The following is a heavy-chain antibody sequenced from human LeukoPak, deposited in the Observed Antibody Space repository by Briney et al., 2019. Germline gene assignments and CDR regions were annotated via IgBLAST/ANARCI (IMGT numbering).Heavy chain of an antibody. CDR2: IKQDGSEK. Sequence: GGSLRLSCAASGLTFSSYWRSCVRQAPGEGLEWVANIKQDGSEKYYVDSVKGRFTISRDNAQNSLYLQMNSLRAEDTAVYYCARDHWAAAGFFDYWGQGTLVTVSS. CDR3: ARDHWAAAGFFDY. V-gene: IGHV3-7*01. J-gene: IGHJ4*02. CDR1: GLTFSSYW. D-gene: IGHD6-13*01.